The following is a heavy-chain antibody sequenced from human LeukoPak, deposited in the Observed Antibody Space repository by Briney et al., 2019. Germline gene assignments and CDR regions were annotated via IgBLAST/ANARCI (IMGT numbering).Heavy chain of an antibody. CDR1: GFIFSDYT. J-gene: IGHJ4*02. CDR3: ARAKGRIAVAGSLDY. D-gene: IGHD6-19*01. V-gene: IGHV3-48*01. Sequence: PGGSLRLSCATSGFIFSDYTMSWVRQAPGKGLEWLSYITRSSTTIYYADSVKGRFIISRDKAKNSLYLQMNSLRVEDTAVYYCARAKGRIAVAGSLDYWGQGTLVTVSS. CDR2: ITRSSTTI.